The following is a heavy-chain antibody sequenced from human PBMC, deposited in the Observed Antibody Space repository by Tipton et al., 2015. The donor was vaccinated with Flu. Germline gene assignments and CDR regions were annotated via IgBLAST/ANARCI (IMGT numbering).Heavy chain of an antibody. CDR1: GDSIRTFY. D-gene: IGHD2-15*01. CDR2: VFHTGNT. Sequence: TLSLTCTVSGDSIRTFYWSWIRQPPGKTLEWLGYVFHTGNTYYNPSLRSRISMSVDTSNNQFSLILSSVTAADTAVYYCASGGGDAPTHNYFDFWGQGKLVTVSS. V-gene: IGHV4-59*12. CDR3: ASGGGDAPTHNYFDF. J-gene: IGHJ4*02.